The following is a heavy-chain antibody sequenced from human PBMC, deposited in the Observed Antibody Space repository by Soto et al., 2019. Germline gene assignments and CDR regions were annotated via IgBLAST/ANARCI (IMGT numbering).Heavy chain of an antibody. CDR2: IYHSGST. CDR3: ARVPDR. CDR1: CGPISSGGYS. V-gene: IGHV4-30-2*01. Sequence: PSETLSLTCAVSCGPISSGGYSWSWIRQPPGKGLEWIGYIYHSGSTYYNPSLKSRVTISVDRSKNQFSLKLSSVTAADTAVYYCARVPDRWGQGTLVTVS. D-gene: IGHD2-2*01. J-gene: IGHJ5*02.